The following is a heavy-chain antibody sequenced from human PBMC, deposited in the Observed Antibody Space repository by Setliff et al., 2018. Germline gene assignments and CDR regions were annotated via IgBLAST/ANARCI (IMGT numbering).Heavy chain of an antibody. CDR3: ARDGISWLMWFDP. V-gene: IGHV1-69*13. Sequence: SVKVSCKASGGSFSNYAIIWVRQAPGQGPEWMGGIIPIYGSTNNAEKFQGRVTFSADESMSTVYMELSSLTSADTALYYCARDGISWLMWFDPWGQGTLVTVSS. CDR2: IIPIYGST. D-gene: IGHD3-16*01. CDR1: GGSFSNYA. J-gene: IGHJ5*02.